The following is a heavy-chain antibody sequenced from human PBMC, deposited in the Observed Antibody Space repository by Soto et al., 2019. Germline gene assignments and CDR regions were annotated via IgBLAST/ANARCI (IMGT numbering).Heavy chain of an antibody. D-gene: IGHD2-2*01. Sequence: QVRLMQSGSDVKRPGASVKVSCKASGYTFTNVGMNWVRQAPGQGLEWIGWISTDTCETNYAQKFQGRVAIITDTPTRTAYMDMRNLTPNYTAVYYFARRGAGCDVFDFWGQGTRVIVS. CDR3: ARRGAGCDVFDF. CDR1: GYTFTNVG. CDR2: ISTDTCET. J-gene: IGHJ4*02. V-gene: IGHV1-18*01.